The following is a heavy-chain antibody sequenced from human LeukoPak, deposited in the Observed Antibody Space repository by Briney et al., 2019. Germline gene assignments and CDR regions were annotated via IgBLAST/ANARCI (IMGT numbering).Heavy chain of an antibody. V-gene: IGHV3-23*01. Sequence: PGGSLRLSRAASGFTFSSYAMSWVRQAPGKGLEWVSAISGSGGSTYYADSVKGRFTISRDNSKNTLYLQMNSLRAEDTAVYYCAKVPYYHDSSGYSDYWGQGTLVTVSS. CDR2: ISGSGGST. CDR3: AKVPYYHDSSGYSDY. D-gene: IGHD3-22*01. CDR1: GFTFSSYA. J-gene: IGHJ4*02.